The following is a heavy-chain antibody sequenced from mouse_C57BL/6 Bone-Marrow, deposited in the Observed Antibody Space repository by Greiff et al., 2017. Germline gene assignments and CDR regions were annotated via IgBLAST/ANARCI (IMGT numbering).Heavy chain of an antibody. CDR1: GYSITSDY. D-gene: IGHD1-1*01. V-gene: IGHV3-8*01. J-gene: IGHJ2*01. CDR3: ARSYSLPFDY. Sequence: EVKLMESGPGLAKPSQTLSLTCSVTGYSITSDYWNWIRKFPGNKLEYMGYISSSGSTDYNPSLNSRISITRDTSKNQYYLQLNSVTTEDTATYYCARSYSLPFDYWGQGTTLTVSS. CDR2: ISSSGST.